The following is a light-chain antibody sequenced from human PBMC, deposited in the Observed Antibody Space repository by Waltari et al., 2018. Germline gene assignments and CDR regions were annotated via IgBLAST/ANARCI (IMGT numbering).Light chain of an antibody. CDR2: STN. J-gene: IGLJ2*01. CDR1: SGSVSTSNY. Sequence: TVVTQEPSLSVSPGGTVTLTCGLSSGSVSTSNYPSWYQQTPGQAPRTLIYSTNTRPSGVPDRFSGSILGNKAALTITGAQADDESDYYCILYMGSGIWVFGGGTRLTVL. V-gene: IGLV8-61*01. CDR3: ILYMGSGIWV.